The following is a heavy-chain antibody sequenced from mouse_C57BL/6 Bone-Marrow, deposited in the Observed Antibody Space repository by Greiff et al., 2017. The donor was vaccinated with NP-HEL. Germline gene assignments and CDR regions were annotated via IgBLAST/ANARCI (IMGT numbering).Heavy chain of an antibody. V-gene: IGHV14-4*01. CDR3: TSYDYDPYAMDY. Sequence: EVQLQQPGAELVRPGASVKLSCTASGFNIKDDYMHWVKQRPEQGLEWIGWIDPENGDTEYASKFQGKATITADTSSNTAYLQLSSLTSEDTAVYYCTSYDYDPYAMDYWGQGTSVTVSS. CDR1: GFNIKDDY. J-gene: IGHJ4*01. CDR2: IDPENGDT. D-gene: IGHD2-4*01.